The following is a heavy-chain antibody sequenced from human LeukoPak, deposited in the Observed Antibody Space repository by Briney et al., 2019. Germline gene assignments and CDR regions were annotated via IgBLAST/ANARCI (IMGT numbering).Heavy chain of an antibody. Sequence: GSSVKVSCKASGGTFTSYAISWERQAPGQGLEWMGGIIPIFGTANYAQKFQGRVTITTDESTSTAYMELSSLRSEDTAVYYCARAGGVRYLDWLGAFDIWGQGTMVTVSS. V-gene: IGHV1-69*05. J-gene: IGHJ3*02. CDR2: IIPIFGTA. CDR1: GGTFTSYA. D-gene: IGHD3-9*01. CDR3: ARAGGVRYLDWLGAFDI.